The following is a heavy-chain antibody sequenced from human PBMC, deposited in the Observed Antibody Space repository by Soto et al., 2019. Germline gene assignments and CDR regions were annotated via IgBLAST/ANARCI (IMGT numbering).Heavy chain of an antibody. CDR2: INAGSGNT. Sequence: QVQPVQSGTEVMKPGASVKVSCKASGYTSTNYGMHWVRQAPGQRLERMGWINAGSGNTKYSQKFQGRITITRDTSASTVNMELRSLRSEDTAVYYCENDIIVIPGAKSLDCWCRGGLVTVSS. CDR1: GYTSTNYG. J-gene: IGHJ4*02. D-gene: IGHD2-2*01. V-gene: IGHV1-3*01. CDR3: ENDIIVIPGAKSLDC.